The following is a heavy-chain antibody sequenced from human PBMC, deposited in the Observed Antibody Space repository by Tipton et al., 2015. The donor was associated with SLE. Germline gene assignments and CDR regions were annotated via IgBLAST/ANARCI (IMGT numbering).Heavy chain of an antibody. J-gene: IGHJ4*02. D-gene: IGHD1-1*01. Sequence: GLVKPSQTLSLTCAVSGESFNGYFWTWIRQPPGKGLEWIAEIIHSGVTNYNPSLRSRVTISVDMSKNQVSLKLSSVTAADTAVYYCARVAPTEVFDYWGQGTLATVPS. CDR3: ARVAPTEVFDY. CDR2: IIHSGVT. V-gene: IGHV4-34*12. CDR1: GESFNGYF.